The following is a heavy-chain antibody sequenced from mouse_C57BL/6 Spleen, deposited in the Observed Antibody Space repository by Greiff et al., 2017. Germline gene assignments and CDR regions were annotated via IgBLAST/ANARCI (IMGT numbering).Heavy chain of an antibody. J-gene: IGHJ3*01. Sequence: QVQLQQSGAELARPGASVKLSCKASGYTFTSYGISWVKQRTGQGLEWIGEISPRSGNPYYNEKFKGKATLTADKSSSTAYMELRSLTSGDSAVYVCALYDYDDDWFAYWGQGTLVTVSA. CDR1: GYTFTSYG. V-gene: IGHV1-81*01. CDR2: ISPRSGNP. D-gene: IGHD2-4*01. CDR3: ALYDYDDDWFAY.